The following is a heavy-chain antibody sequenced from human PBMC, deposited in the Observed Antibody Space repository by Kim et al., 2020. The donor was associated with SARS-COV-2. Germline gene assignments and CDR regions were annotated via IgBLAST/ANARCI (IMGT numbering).Heavy chain of an antibody. V-gene: IGHV3-74*01. J-gene: IGHJ4*02. CDR2: INSDEITT. D-gene: IGHD1-1*01. CDR3: ATTNAHAFDF. CDR1: GFTLSSYW. Sequence: GGSLRLSSAASGFTLSSYWMQWVRQSPGKGLVWVSHINSDEITTTYADSVKGRFTISRDNAKNTLYLQMNSLRAEDTAVYYCATTNAHAFDFWGQGTLVT.